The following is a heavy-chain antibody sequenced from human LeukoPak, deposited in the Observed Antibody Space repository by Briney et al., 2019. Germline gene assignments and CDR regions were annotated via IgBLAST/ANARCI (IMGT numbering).Heavy chain of an antibody. CDR3: AGMYSSADNGIDY. CDR1: GYTFTSYY. CDR2: INPSGGST. Sequence: ASVKVSCKASGYTFTSYYMHWVRQAPGKGLEWMGIINPSGGSTSYAQKFQGRVTTTRDTSTSTVYMELSSLRSEDTAVYYCAGMYSSADNGIDYWGQGTLVTVSS. V-gene: IGHV1-46*01. D-gene: IGHD6-19*01. J-gene: IGHJ4*02.